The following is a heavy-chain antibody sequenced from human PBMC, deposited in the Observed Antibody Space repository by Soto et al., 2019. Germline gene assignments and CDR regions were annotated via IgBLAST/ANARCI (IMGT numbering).Heavy chain of an antibody. CDR2: ISSSSSVI. V-gene: IGHV3-48*01. CDR1: GFILSDCA. Sequence: SLRLSCATSGFILSDCAMNWVRQAPGKGLEWVSYISSSSSVIDYADSVKGRFTVSRDNARNSLYLQMNSLRAEDTAVYYCARDLSWGSNWYYYMDVWGKGTTVTVSS. J-gene: IGHJ6*03. D-gene: IGHD7-27*01. CDR3: ARDLSWGSNWYYYMDV.